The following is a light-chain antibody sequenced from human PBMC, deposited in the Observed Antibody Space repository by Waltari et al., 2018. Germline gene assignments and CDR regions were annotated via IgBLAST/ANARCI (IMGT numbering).Light chain of an antibody. CDR2: VDN. CDR3: QSYDSSNQRV. J-gene: IGLJ3*02. CDR1: SGRLASYY. Sequence: FMLTQPHSLSEYSGETVTISCTRSSGRLASYYVQWDPQRPGSSPTPVIYVDNQRPSGVPDRFSGSIDSSSNSASLTISGLKTEDEADYYCQSYDSSNQRVFGGGTKLTVL. V-gene: IGLV6-57*01.